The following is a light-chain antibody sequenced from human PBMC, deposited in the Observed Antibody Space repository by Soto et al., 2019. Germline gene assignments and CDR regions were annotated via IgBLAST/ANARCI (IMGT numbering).Light chain of an antibody. Sequence: QSVLTQPASVSGSPGQSITISCVGTSSDIGDYNYVSWYQQHPGKVPKVIIYDVSNRLSGVSYRFSATKSGNTASLTISGLQAEDEADYYCCSYTRSGTLIFGTGTKVTVL. J-gene: IGLJ1*01. CDR1: SSDIGDYNY. V-gene: IGLV2-14*01. CDR3: CSYTRSGTLI. CDR2: DVS.